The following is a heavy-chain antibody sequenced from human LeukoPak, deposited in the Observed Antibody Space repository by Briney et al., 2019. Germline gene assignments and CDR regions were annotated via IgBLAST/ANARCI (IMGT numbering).Heavy chain of an antibody. D-gene: IGHD6-13*01. CDR1: GGSISSGSYY. CDR2: IYTSGST. CDR3: ARDSGSSWYFQH. V-gene: IGHV4-61*02. J-gene: IGHJ1*01. Sequence: SETLSLTCTVSGGSISSGSYYWSWIRQPAGKGLEWIGRIYTSGSTNYNPSLKSRVTISVDTSKNQFSLKLSSVTAADTAVYYCARDSGSSWYFQHWGQGTLVTVSS.